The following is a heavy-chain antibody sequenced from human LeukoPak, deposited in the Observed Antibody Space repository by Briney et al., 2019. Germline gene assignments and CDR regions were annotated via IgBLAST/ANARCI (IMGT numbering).Heavy chain of an antibody. CDR1: GFTFSSYG. V-gene: IGHV3-30*02. CDR3: AKVGDHDFWIFAVDY. D-gene: IGHD3-3*01. J-gene: IGHJ4*02. CDR2: IRYDGSNK. Sequence: GGSLRLSCAASGFTFSSYGMHWVRQAPGKGLEWVAFIRYDGSNKYYADSVKGRFTISRDNSKNTLYLQMNSLRAEDTAVYYCAKVGDHDFWIFAVDYWGQGTLVTVSS.